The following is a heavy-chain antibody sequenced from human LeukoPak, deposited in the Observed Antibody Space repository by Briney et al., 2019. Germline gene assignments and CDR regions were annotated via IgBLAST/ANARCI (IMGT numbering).Heavy chain of an antibody. D-gene: IGHD6-13*01. V-gene: IGHV4-34*01. CDR3: ARDTYSSSFYGDAFDV. CDR2: INHSGNT. Sequence: GSLRLSCAASGFTFSSYAMSWIRQPPGKGLEWIGDINHSGNTNYNPSLKSRVTISVDTSKNQFSLKLSSVTAADTAIYYCARDTYSSSFYGDAFDVWGQGTMVTVSS. J-gene: IGHJ3*01. CDR1: GFTFSSYA.